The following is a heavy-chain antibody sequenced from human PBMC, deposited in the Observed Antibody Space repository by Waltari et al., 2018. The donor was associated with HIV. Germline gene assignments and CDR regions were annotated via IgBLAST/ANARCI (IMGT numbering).Heavy chain of an antibody. V-gene: IGHV4-34*01. CDR2: IDDSGRV. J-gene: IGHJ5*02. Sequence: QVRLHQWGAGLLQPSDILSLTGAVYGESLRGYYWAWIRQPPGKGLQWIGGIDDSGRVHHDPSLKSRVAMSVDTYKNQFSLKLRSVTAADTAVYYCAKKDLFGGTRGWFDPWGQGTSVVVSS. CDR3: AKKDLFGGTRGWFDP. D-gene: IGHD3-10*01. CDR1: GESLRGYY.